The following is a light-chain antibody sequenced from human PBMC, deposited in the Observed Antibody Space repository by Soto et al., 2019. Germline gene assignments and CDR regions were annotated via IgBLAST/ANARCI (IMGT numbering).Light chain of an antibody. Sequence: QSVLTQPPSVSGAPGQRVTISCTGSSSNIGAGYDVHWYQQLPGTAPKLLIYGNSNRPSGVPDRFSGCKSGTSACLAITGLQAEDEADYYCQSYDSSLSGWVFGGGTKLTVL. CDR2: GNS. CDR1: SSNIGAGYD. V-gene: IGLV1-40*01. CDR3: QSYDSSLSGWV. J-gene: IGLJ3*02.